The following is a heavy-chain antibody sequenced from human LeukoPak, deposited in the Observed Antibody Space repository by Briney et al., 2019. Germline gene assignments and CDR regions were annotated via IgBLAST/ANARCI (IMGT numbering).Heavy chain of an antibody. Sequence: GGSLRLSCAASGFTFSSYAMSWVRQAPGKGLEWVSAISGSGGSTYYADSVKGRFTISRDNSKNTLYLQMNSLRAEDTAVCYCARDLRKGSYFDYWGQGTLVTVSS. CDR1: GFTFSSYA. V-gene: IGHV3-23*01. D-gene: IGHD3-9*01. CDR3: ARDLRKGSYFDY. CDR2: ISGSGGST. J-gene: IGHJ4*02.